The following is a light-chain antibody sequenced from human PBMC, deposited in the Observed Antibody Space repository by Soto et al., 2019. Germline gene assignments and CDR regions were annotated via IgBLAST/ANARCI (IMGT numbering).Light chain of an antibody. J-gene: IGKJ4*01. CDR1: QSISSW. Sequence: DIQMTQSPSTLSASVGHRVTISCRASQSISSWLAWYQQKPGKAPKLLIYDASSLESGVPSRFSGSGSGTEFTLTISSLQPDDFATYYCQQYNSYPLTFGGGTKVDIK. CDR2: DAS. V-gene: IGKV1-5*01. CDR3: QQYNSYPLT.